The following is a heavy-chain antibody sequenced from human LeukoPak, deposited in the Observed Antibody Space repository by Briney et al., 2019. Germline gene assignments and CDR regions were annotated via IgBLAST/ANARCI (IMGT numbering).Heavy chain of an antibody. D-gene: IGHD3-22*01. CDR2: IKQDGSEK. CDR3: ARGTPAYSYGSSAYHYDYFEY. J-gene: IGHJ4*02. CDR1: GFTFNTYS. Sequence: NPGGSLRLSCAASGFTFNTYSMNWVRQGPKKGLEWVANIKQDGSEKNYVDSVKGRFTISRDNAKNALYLQMNSLRAEDTAVYYCARGTPAYSYGSSAYHYDYFEYWGQGILVTVSS. V-gene: IGHV3-7*04.